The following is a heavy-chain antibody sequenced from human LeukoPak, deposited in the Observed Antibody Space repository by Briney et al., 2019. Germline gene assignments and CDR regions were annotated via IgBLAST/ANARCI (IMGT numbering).Heavy chain of an antibody. CDR3: ARRVATAPMYAFDI. J-gene: IGHJ3*02. D-gene: IGHD6-13*01. CDR1: GGSVSGTGYY. Sequence: PSETLSLTCSVSGGSVSGTGYYWGWIRQPPGKGLEWIGYIYYSGNTNYNPSLKSRVTISFDTSKNQFSLKLNSVTAADTAVYYCARRVATAPMYAFDIWGQGTMVTVSS. V-gene: IGHV4-61*05. CDR2: IYYSGNT.